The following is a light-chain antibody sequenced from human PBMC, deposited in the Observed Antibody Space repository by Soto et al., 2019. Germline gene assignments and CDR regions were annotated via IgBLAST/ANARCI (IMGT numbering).Light chain of an antibody. Sequence: DIQMTQSPSSLSASVGDRVTITCRASQGISNYLAWYHQKPGKVPKLLIYAASTLQSGVPSRFSGSGSGTAFPLTVSRRQPDDVALCYCRKYDSAPGTFCQGTKGEIK. CDR3: RKYDSAPGT. CDR2: AAS. CDR1: QGISNY. V-gene: IGKV1-27*01. J-gene: IGKJ1*01.